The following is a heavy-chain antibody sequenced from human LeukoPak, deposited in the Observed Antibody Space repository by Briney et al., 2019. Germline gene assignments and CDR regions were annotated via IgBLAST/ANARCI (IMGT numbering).Heavy chain of an antibody. J-gene: IGHJ4*02. CDR1: GGTFSSYA. CDR3: ARGGDYGDYHDY. CDR2: IIPILGIA. Sequence: ASVKVSCTASGGTFSSYAISWVRQAPGQGLEWMGRIIPILGIANYAQKFQGRVTITADKSTSTAYMELSSLRSEDTAVYYCARGGDYGDYHDYWGQGTLVTVSS. V-gene: IGHV1-69*04. D-gene: IGHD4-17*01.